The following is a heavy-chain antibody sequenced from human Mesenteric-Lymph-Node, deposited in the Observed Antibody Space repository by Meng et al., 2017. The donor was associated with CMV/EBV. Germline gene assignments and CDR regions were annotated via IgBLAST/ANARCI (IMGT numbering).Heavy chain of an antibody. CDR3: ARETRGLFCSGGSRYGDFDY. J-gene: IGHJ4*02. D-gene: IGHD2-15*01. V-gene: IGHV1-2*02. CDR1: FTGYY. Sequence: FTGYYMHWVRQAPGLGLEWMGWINPNSGGTNYAQKFQGRVTMTRDTSISTAYMELSRLRSDDTAVYYCARETRGLFCSGGSRYGDFDYWGQGTLVTVSS. CDR2: INPNSGGT.